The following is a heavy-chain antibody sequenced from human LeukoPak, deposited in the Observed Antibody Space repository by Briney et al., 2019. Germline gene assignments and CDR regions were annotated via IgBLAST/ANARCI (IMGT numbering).Heavy chain of an antibody. CDR2: IYTSGST. CDR1: GGSFSGYY. D-gene: IGHD6-19*01. J-gene: IGHJ6*03. CDR3: ARDNSYSSGWSSSYYYYMDV. V-gene: IGHV4-4*07. Sequence: PSETLSLTCAVYGGSFSGYYWSWIRQPAGKGLEWIGRIYTSGSTNYNPSLKSRVTISVDTSKNQFSLKLSSVTAADTAVYYCARDNSYSSGWSSSYYYYMDVWGKGTTVTVSS.